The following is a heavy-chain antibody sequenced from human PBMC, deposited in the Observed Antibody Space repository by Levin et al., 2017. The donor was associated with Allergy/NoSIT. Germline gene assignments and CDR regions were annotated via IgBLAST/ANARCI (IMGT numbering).Heavy chain of an antibody. V-gene: IGHV4-59*08. CDR2: IYYSGST. Sequence: SETLSLTCTVSGGSISSYYWSWIRQPPGKGLEWIGYIYYSGSTNYNPSLKSRVTISVDTSKNQFSLKLSSVTAADTAVYYCARHAALSYDILTGYRVDTAGYYFDYWGQGTLVTVSS. J-gene: IGHJ4*02. CDR3: ARHAALSYDILTGYRVDTAGYYFDY. D-gene: IGHD3-9*01. CDR1: GGSISSYY.